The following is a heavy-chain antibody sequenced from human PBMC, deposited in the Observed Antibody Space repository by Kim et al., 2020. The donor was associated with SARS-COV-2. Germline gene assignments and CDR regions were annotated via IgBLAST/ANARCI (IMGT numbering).Heavy chain of an antibody. CDR3: ARGTRLLWFGELLSQNYYYYGMDV. J-gene: IGHJ6*02. CDR2: INHSGRT. V-gene: IGHV4-34*01. Sequence: SETLSLTCAVYGGSFSGYYWSWIRQPPGKGLEWIGEINHSGRTNYNPSLKSRVTISVDTSKNQFSLKLSSVTAADTAVYYCARGTRLLWFGELLSQNYYYYGMDVWGQGTTVTVSS. D-gene: IGHD3-10*01. CDR1: GGSFSGYY.